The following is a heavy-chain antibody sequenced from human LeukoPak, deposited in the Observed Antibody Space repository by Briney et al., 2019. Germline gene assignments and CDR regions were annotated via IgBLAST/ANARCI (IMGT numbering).Heavy chain of an antibody. CDR2: IRGKAYGGTT. CDR3: TRMNYYYGMDV. CDR1: GFTFGDYA. V-gene: IGHV3-49*04. Sequence: PGRSLRLSCTASGFTFGDYAMSWVRQAPGKGLEWVGFIRGKAYGGTTEYAASVKGRFTISRDDSKSIAYLQMNSLKTEDTAVYYCTRMNYYYGMDVWGQGTTVTVSS. J-gene: IGHJ6*02.